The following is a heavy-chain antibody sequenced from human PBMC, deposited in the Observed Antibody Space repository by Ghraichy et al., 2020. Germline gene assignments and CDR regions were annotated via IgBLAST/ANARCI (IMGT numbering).Heavy chain of an antibody. Sequence: GGSLRLSCAASGFTFSTYTMSWVRQAPGRGLEWVSSIVGFAANTYYVDSVKGRFTISRDNPKNTLCLQMNGLRAEDTAVYSCANVWSGDSAWYYDREVWGPGTMGTV. V-gene: IGHV3-23*01. CDR3: ANVWSGDSAWYYDREV. CDR1: GFTFSTYT. CDR2: IVGFAANT. J-gene: IGHJ6*01. D-gene: IGHD3-3*01.